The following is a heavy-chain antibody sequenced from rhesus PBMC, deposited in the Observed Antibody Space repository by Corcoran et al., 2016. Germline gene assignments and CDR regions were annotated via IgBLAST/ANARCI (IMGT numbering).Heavy chain of an antibody. CDR1: GYTFPSYY. CDR3: TRWANGLDY. V-gene: IGHV1S9*01. CDR2: SYPNNGKT. J-gene: IGHJ4*01. Sequence: QVPLVQSGAEVKKPGASVKLSCKASGYTFPSYYITWVRQAPGQVLEWMGWSYPNNGKTGYAQRVQGRVTMTRDTATSTAYMELSSLRSEDTAVYYGTRWANGLDYWGQGVLVTVSS.